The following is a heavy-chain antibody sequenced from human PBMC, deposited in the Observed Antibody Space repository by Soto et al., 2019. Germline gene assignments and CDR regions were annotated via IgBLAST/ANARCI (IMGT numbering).Heavy chain of an antibody. CDR1: GGSISSGGYY. CDR2: IYYSGST. V-gene: IGHV4-31*03. Sequence: QVQLQESGPGLVKPSQTLSLTCTVSGGSISSGGYYWSWIRQHPGKGLEWIGYIYYSGSTYYNPSLKSRVTISVDPSKNQFSRKLSSVTAADTAVYYCARAYCGGDCYFYLPYMDVWGQGTTVTVSS. J-gene: IGHJ6*02. CDR3: ARAYCGGDCYFYLPYMDV. D-gene: IGHD2-21*02.